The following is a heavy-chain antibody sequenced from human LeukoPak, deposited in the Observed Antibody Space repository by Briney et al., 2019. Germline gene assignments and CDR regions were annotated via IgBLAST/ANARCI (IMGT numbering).Heavy chain of an antibody. J-gene: IGHJ4*02. V-gene: IGHV1-18*01. CDR3: ARGGGGATLIDY. CDR2: ISTYNGNT. D-gene: IGHD1-26*01. CDR1: GYTFTSYG. Sequence: ASVKVSCKASGYTFTSYGISWVRQAPGQGLEWMGWISTYNGNTNYAQKLQGRVTMTTDTSTSTAYMELRSLRSDDPAGYYSARGGGGATLIDYWGQGALVTVSS.